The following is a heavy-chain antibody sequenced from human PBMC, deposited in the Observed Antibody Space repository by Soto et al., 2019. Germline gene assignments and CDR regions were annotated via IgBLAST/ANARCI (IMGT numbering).Heavy chain of an antibody. Sequence: ASVKVSCKASGYTFSNYALHWVRQAPGQRLEWMGWINAGNGNTKCSQKFQDRVTITRDTSASTAYMELGSLRSEDTAVYYCAKGGNIAVVVADYGMDVWGQGTTVTVS. CDR1: GYTFSNYA. J-gene: IGHJ6*02. D-gene: IGHD2-15*01. CDR3: AKGGNIAVVVADYGMDV. CDR2: INAGNGNT. V-gene: IGHV1-3*01.